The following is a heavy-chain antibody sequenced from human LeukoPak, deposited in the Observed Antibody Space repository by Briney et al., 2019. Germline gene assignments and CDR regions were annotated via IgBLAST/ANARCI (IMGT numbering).Heavy chain of an antibody. D-gene: IGHD2-21*02. J-gene: IGHJ5*02. Sequence: GASVKVSCKASGYTFTSYYMHWVRQAPGQGLEWMGIINPSGGSTSYAQKFQGRVTMTRDTSTSTVYMELSSLRSEDTAVYYCARAPYSGGDCYPNWFDPWGQGTLFTVSS. CDR1: GYTFTSYY. CDR2: INPSGGST. V-gene: IGHV1-46*01. CDR3: ARAPYSGGDCYPNWFDP.